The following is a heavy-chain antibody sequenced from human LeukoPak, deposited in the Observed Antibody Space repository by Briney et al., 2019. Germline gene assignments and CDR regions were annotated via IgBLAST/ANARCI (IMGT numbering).Heavy chain of an antibody. J-gene: IGHJ5*02. CDR1: GYTFTGYY. Sequence: GASVKVSCKASGYTFTGYYMHWVRQAPGQGLEWMGWINPNSGGTNYAQKFQGRVTVTRDTSISTAYMELSRLRSDDTAVYYCTRPYYDFWSGYADNWFDPWGQGTLATVSS. V-gene: IGHV1-2*02. CDR3: TRPYYDFWSGYADNWFDP. D-gene: IGHD3-3*01. CDR2: INPNSGGT.